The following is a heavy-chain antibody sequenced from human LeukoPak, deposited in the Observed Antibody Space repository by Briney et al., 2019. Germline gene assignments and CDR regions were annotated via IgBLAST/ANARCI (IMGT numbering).Heavy chain of an antibody. CDR3: ARASRGGKYYYDSSGYSSLGY. CDR1: GYTFTGYY. D-gene: IGHD3-22*01. CDR2: INPSSGGT. Sequence: ASVKVSCKASGYTFTGYYMHWVRQAPGQGLEWMGWINPSSGGTNYAQKFQGRVTMTRDTSISTAYMELSRLRSDDTAVYYCARASRGGKYYYDSSGYSSLGYWGQGTLVTVSS. J-gene: IGHJ4*02. V-gene: IGHV1-2*02.